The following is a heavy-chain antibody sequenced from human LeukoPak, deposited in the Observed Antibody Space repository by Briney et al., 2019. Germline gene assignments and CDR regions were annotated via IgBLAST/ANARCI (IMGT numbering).Heavy chain of an antibody. CDR1: GFTFSSYT. CDR2: ISYDGSNK. Sequence: GGSLRLSCAASGFTFSSYTMHWVRQAPGKGLEWVAVISYDGSNKYYADSVKGRFTISRDNSKNTLYLQMNSLRAEDTAVYYCAKALWAVAGTGDDAFDIWGQGTMVTVSS. J-gene: IGHJ3*02. D-gene: IGHD6-19*01. V-gene: IGHV3-30*04. CDR3: AKALWAVAGTGDDAFDI.